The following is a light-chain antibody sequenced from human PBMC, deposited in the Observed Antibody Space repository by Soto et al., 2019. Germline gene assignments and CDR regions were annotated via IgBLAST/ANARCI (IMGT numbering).Light chain of an antibody. CDR1: SSDVGVYNY. V-gene: IGLV2-11*01. CDR2: DVS. Sequence: QSALTQPRSVSGSPGQSVTISCTGTSSDVGVYNYVSWYQQYPGKAPKIMIYDVSNRPSGVPDRFSGSKSDNTASLTISGLQAEDEADYYCCSYAGSYTFVFGIGTKVTVL. J-gene: IGLJ1*01. CDR3: CSYAGSYTFV.